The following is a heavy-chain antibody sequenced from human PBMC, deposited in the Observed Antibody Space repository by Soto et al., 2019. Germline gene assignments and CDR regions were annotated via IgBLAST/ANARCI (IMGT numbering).Heavy chain of an antibody. V-gene: IGHV4-4*02. CDR3: ARGGDWQFDY. CDR1: GDSISSDKW. Sequence: QVQLQESGPGLVKPSGTLSLTCAVSGDSISSDKWWSWVRQPPGKGLEWIGEIHHSGRTNYNPSLKIRVTIFVEKSKNQVSLELSSMTAADTAVYYCARGGDWQFDYWGQGTLVTVSS. J-gene: IGHJ4*02. D-gene: IGHD2-21*02. CDR2: IHHSGRT.